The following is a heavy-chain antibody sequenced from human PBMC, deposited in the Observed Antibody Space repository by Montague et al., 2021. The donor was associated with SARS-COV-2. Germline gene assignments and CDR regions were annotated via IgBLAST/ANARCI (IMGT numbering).Heavy chain of an antibody. Sequence: SETLSLTCAVYGGSFSGYYWSWIRQPPGKGLEWIGEINHSGSTNYNPSLKSRVTISVDTSKNQFSLKLSSVTAADTAVYYCTRESYLVLLSDYYYYGMDVWGQGTTVTVSS. CDR2: INHSGST. J-gene: IGHJ6*02. CDR3: TRESYLVLLSDYYYYGMDV. CDR1: GGSFSGYY. D-gene: IGHD4/OR15-4a*01. V-gene: IGHV4-34*01.